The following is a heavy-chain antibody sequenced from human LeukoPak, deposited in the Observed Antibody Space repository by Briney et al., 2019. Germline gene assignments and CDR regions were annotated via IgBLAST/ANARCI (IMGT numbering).Heavy chain of an antibody. CDR2: IYYSGST. V-gene: IGHV4-59*08. J-gene: IGHJ4*02. CDR1: GGSISSYY. Sequence: SETLSLTCTVSGGSISSYYWSWIRQPPGKGLEWIGYIYYSGSTNYNPSLKSRVTISVDTSKNQVSLKLYSVTASDAAIYYCARHLSGTTMSHYFDFWGQGTLVTVSS. CDR3: ARHLSGTTMSHYFDF. D-gene: IGHD1-1*01.